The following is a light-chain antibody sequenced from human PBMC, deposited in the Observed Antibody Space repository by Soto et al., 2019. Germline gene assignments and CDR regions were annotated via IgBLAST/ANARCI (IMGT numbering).Light chain of an antibody. CDR3: ISYTSSTTLV. V-gene: IGLV2-14*03. Sequence: QSALTQPASVSGSPGQSITISCTGTSSDVGAYNYVSWYQQHPGKAPKLIIYDVTNRPSGISNRFSGSKSGNTASLTISGLQAEDEADYYCISYTSSTTLVFGGGTKLTVL. J-gene: IGLJ2*01. CDR1: SSDVGAYNY. CDR2: DVT.